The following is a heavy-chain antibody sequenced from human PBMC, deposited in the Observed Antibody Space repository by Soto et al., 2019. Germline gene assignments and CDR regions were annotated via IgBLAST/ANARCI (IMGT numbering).Heavy chain of an antibody. CDR2: ISSNSGSTI. J-gene: IGHJ3*02. CDR1: KFSFSSYE. Sequence: PGGSLRLSCAASKFSFSSYEVSWVRQAPGKGLEWVSYISSNSGSTIYYAGSVKGRFTISRVNTKNSVYLQMNSLRAEDTAVYYCATTSHAGKKATLDIWGQGIMVTVSS. V-gene: IGHV3-48*03. D-gene: IGHD1-26*01. CDR3: ATTSHAGKKATLDI.